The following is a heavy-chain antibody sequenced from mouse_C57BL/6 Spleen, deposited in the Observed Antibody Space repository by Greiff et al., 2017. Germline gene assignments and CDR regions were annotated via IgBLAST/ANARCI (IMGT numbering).Heavy chain of an antibody. D-gene: IGHD2-2*01. V-gene: IGHV1-74*01. CDR1: GYTFTSYW. Sequence: QVQLKQPGAELVKPGASVKVSCKASGYTFTSYWMHWVKQRPGQGLEWIGRIHPSDSDTNYNQKFKGKATLTVDKSSSTAYMQLSSLTSEDSAVYYCAIDYGYDGDYYAMDYWGQGTSVTVSS. CDR3: AIDYGYDGDYYAMDY. CDR2: IHPSDSDT. J-gene: IGHJ4*01.